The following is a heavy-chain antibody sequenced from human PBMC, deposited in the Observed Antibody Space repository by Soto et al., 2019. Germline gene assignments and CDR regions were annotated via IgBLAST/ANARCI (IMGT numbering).Heavy chain of an antibody. CDR2: ISGSGVNT. Sequence: PGGSLRLSCAASGFIFSNYAMSWVRQAPGKGPEWVSSISGSGVNTFYADSVKGRFTISRDNSKNMLYLQMSSLRAEDTALYYCARDSPTQAFGPPPIDYWGQGTLVTVSS. V-gene: IGHV3-23*01. D-gene: IGHD3-3*02. J-gene: IGHJ4*02. CDR1: GFIFSNYA. CDR3: ARDSPTQAFGPPPIDY.